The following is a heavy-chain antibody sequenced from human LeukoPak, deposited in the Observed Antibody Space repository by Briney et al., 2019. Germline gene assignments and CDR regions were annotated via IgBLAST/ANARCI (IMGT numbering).Heavy chain of an antibody. CDR2: ISGSGGST. CDR1: GFTFSNYD. J-gene: IGHJ4*02. Sequence: GGSLRLSCAASGFTFSNYDMGWVRQAPGKGLEWVSSISGSGGSTYYAASVKGRFTISRDNSKNTLFLHMNSLRVEDTAVYYCAKDRVDGPFDYWGQGTLVTVSS. V-gene: IGHV3-23*01. CDR3: AKDRVDGPFDY. D-gene: IGHD2-15*01.